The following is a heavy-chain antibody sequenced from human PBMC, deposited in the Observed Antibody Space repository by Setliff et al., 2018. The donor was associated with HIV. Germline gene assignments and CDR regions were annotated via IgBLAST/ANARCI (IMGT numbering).Heavy chain of an antibody. D-gene: IGHD6-19*01. J-gene: IGHJ6*03. Sequence: GESLKISCKASGYSFTTNWIGWVRQMPGKGLEWMGIIYPGDSDTRYSPSFQGQVTISADKSMTTAYLQWSSLKASDTAIYYCVRHRSAVAGTRIGYCYYMDVWGKGTTVTVSS. CDR1: GYSFTTNW. CDR2: IYPGDSDT. CDR3: VRHRSAVAGTRIGYCYYMDV. V-gene: IGHV5-51*01.